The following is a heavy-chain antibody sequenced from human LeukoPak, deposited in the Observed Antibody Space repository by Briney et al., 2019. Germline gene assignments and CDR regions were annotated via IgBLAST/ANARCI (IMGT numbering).Heavy chain of an antibody. CDR1: GGTFSSYA. CDR2: IIPIFGTA. V-gene: IGHV1-69*05. Sequence: SVKVSCKASGGTFSSYAISWGRQAPGEGLEWMGGIIPIFGTANYAQKFQGRVTITTDASTSSAYMELSSLRSEDTAVYYCARGNTVTLTGSYFDYWGQGTLVTVSS. D-gene: IGHD4-11*01. CDR3: ARGNTVTLTGSYFDY. J-gene: IGHJ4*02.